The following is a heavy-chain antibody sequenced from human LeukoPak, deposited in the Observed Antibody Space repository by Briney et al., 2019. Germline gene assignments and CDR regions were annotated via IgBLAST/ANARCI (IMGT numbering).Heavy chain of an antibody. D-gene: IGHD3-10*01. CDR3: AVRGAARTLNWFDP. V-gene: IGHV4-39*07. CDR2: IYDSGST. CDR1: GGSIRSSYYY. J-gene: IGHJ5*02. Sequence: SETLSLTCTVSGGSIRSSYYYWGWIRQPPGKGLEWIGSIYDSGSTYYNPSLKSRVTISVDKSKNQFSLKLSSVTAADTAVYYCAVRGAARTLNWFDPWGQGTLVTVSS.